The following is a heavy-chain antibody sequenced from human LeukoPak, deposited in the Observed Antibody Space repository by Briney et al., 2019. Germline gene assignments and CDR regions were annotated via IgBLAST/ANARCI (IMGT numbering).Heavy chain of an antibody. Sequence: SETLSLTCALYGGSSRGYYWSWIRQPPGKGLEWIGEINHSGSTNYNPSLRSRVTISVDTSKNQFSLKLSSVTAADTAVYYCVRSEAAAKDAFDICGQGTMVTVSS. CDR1: GGSSRGYY. J-gene: IGHJ3*02. CDR2: INHSGST. CDR3: VRSEAAAKDAFDI. V-gene: IGHV4-34*01. D-gene: IGHD6-13*01.